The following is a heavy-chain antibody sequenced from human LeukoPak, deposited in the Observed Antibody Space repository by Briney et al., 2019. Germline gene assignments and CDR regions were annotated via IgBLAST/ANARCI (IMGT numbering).Heavy chain of an antibody. CDR2: INHSGST. J-gene: IGHJ4*02. CDR3: RAQKNKGTTGTTAGFDY. V-gene: IGHV4-34*01. CDR1: GGSFSGYY. Sequence: PSETLSLTCAVYGGSFSGYYWSWLRQPPGKGLEWIGEINHSGSTNYNPSLKSRVTISVDTSKNQFSLKLSSVTAADTAVYYCRAQKNKGTTGTTAGFDYWGQGTLVTVSS. D-gene: IGHD1-1*01.